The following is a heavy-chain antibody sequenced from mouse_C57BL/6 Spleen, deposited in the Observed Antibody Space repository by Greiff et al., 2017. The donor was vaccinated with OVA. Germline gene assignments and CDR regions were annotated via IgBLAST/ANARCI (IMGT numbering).Heavy chain of an antibody. J-gene: IGHJ4*01. D-gene: IGHD2-3*01. CDR1: GYSFTGYF. CDR3: ARSDFDGYYAMDY. V-gene: IGHV1-20*01. CDR2: INPYNGDT. Sequence: VHVKQSGPELVKPGDSVKISCKASGYSFTGYFMNWVMQSHGKSLEWIGRINPYNGDTFYNQKFKGKATLTVDKSSSTAHMELRSLTSEDSAVYYCARSDFDGYYAMDYWGQGTSVTVSS.